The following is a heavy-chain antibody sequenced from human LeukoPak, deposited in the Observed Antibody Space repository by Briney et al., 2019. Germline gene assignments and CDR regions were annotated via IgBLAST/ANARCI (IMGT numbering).Heavy chain of an antibody. J-gene: IGHJ4*02. Sequence: GGSLRLSCTTSEFTFSGYWMHWVRQGPGKGLVWVSRINRDGTTTTYADSVKGRFTISGHNSNNTLYLQMNSLRPEDTAVYYCARVIYQLVFDYWGQGTLVSVSS. D-gene: IGHD2-2*01. CDR2: INRDGTTT. CDR1: EFTFSGYW. CDR3: ARVIYQLVFDY. V-gene: IGHV3-74*01.